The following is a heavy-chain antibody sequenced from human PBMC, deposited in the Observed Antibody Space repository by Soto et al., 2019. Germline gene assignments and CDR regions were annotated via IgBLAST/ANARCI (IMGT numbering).Heavy chain of an antibody. CDR2: IRGSGCSK. D-gene: IGHD3-3*01. Sequence: GGSLRLSCAASGFTFSSYGMSWVRQAPGKGLEWVAGIRGSGCSKYYADSVRGRFTISRDNSKNTLYLQMNRLRAEDTAVYYCAKGSAFWRGSGQRLVWFDPWGQGTLVTVSS. J-gene: IGHJ5*02. CDR1: GFTFSSYG. V-gene: IGHV3-23*01. CDR3: AKGSAFWRGSGQRLVWFDP.